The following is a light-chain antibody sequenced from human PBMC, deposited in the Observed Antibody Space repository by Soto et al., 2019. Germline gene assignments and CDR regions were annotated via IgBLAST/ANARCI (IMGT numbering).Light chain of an antibody. J-gene: IGLJ1*01. V-gene: IGLV2-11*01. CDR1: SNY. Sequence: QSVLTQPRSVSGSPGQSVTISCTGTSNYVSWYQQHPGKAPKLMIYDVSKRPSGVPDRFSGSKSGNTASLTISGLQAEDEADYFCCSLAGSDTSLFFETGTRSPS. CDR3: CSLAGSDTSLF. CDR2: DVS.